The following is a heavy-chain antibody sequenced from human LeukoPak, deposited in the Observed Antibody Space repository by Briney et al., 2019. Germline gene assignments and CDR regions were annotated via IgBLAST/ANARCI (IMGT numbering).Heavy chain of an antibody. Sequence: SVKVSCKASGGTFSSYAISWVRQAPGQGLEWMGGIIPIFGTANYAQKFQGRVTMTTDTSTSTAYMELRSLRSDDTAVYYCARDRSGLLWFGESYAFDIWGQGTMVTVSS. CDR2: IIPIFGTA. J-gene: IGHJ3*02. V-gene: IGHV1-69*05. D-gene: IGHD3-10*01. CDR1: GGTFSSYA. CDR3: ARDRSGLLWFGESYAFDI.